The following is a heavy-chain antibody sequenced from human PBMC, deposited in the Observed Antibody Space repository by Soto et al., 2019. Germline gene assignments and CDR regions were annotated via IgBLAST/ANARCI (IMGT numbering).Heavy chain of an antibody. J-gene: IGHJ4*02. CDR2: ISWNSGSI. Sequence: EVQLVESGGGLVQPGRSLRLSCAASGFTFDDYAMHWVRQAPGKGLEWVSGISWNSGSIGYADSVKGRFTISRDNAKNSLYLQMNSLRAEDTALYYCAKYTLYGSGILLFDYWGQGTLVTVSS. D-gene: IGHD3-10*01. CDR3: AKYTLYGSGILLFDY. V-gene: IGHV3-9*01. CDR1: GFTFDDYA.